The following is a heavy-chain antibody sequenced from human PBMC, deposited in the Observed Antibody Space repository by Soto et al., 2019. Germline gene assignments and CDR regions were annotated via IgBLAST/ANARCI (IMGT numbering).Heavy chain of an antibody. J-gene: IGHJ4*02. CDR3: ARDGAVLWFGELSSDFDY. V-gene: IGHV1-3*01. Sequence: QVQLVQSGAEVKKPGASVKVSCKASGYTFTSYAMHWVRQAPGQRLEWMGWINAGNGNTKYSQKFQGRVTITRDTSASTAYMELSSLRSEDTAVYYCARDGAVLWFGELSSDFDYWGQGTLVTVSS. D-gene: IGHD3-10*01. CDR2: INAGNGNT. CDR1: GYTFTSYA.